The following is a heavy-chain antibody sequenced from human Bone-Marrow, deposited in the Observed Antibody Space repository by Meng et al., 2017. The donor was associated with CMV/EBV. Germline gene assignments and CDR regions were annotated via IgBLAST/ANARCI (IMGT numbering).Heavy chain of an antibody. D-gene: IGHD1-1*01. V-gene: IGHV3-53*01. CDR3: AREGRDGKDSNNWRRFYYFDS. CDR2: IYPGGST. CDR1: GFTVTRNY. Sequence: GGSLRLSCTASGFTVTRNYMTWVRQAPGKGLEWVSVIYPGGSTYYADSVRGRFSISRDYSKNTVSLQIDKLRADDSGMYYCAREGRDGKDSNNWRRFYYFDSWGQGTRVTVSS. J-gene: IGHJ4*02.